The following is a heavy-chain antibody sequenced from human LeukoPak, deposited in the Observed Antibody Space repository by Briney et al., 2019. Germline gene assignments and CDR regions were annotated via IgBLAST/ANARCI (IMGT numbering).Heavy chain of an antibody. J-gene: IGHJ4*02. CDR1: GASVSSGPNY. CDR3: SMKQFVDYYFDY. D-gene: IGHD3/OR15-3a*01. Sequence: SETLSLTCTVSGASVSSGPNYWSWIRQSPGEGLEWIGSMHYSGSTNYNPSLKSRVTISADTCKNQFSLRLSSVTAADTAVYYCSMKQFVDYYFDYWGQGTLVTVSS. CDR2: MHYSGST. V-gene: IGHV4-61*01.